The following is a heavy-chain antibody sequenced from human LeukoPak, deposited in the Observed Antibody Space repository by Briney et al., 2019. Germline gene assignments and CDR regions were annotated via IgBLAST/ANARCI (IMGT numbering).Heavy chain of an antibody. J-gene: IGHJ4*02. Sequence: SETLSLTCAVSGGSFSGYYWSWIRQPPGKGLEWIGEINHSGSTNYNRSLKSRVNISVDTSKNQFSLKLSSVTAADTAVYYCARGTYYYGSGSYNFDYWGQGTLVTVSS. V-gene: IGHV4-34*01. CDR3: ARGTYYYGSGSYNFDY. CDR1: GGSFSGYY. CDR2: INHSGST. D-gene: IGHD3-10*01.